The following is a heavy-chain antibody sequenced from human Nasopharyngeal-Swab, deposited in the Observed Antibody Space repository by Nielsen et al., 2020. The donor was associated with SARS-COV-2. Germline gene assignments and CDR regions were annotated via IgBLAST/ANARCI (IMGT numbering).Heavy chain of an antibody. CDR1: GGTFSSYA. D-gene: IGHD3-22*01. J-gene: IGHJ3*02. CDR3: ARDLEGGITMIGRGNAFDI. CDR2: IIPIFGTA. V-gene: IGHV1-69*13. Sequence: SVKVSCKASGGTFSSYAISWVRQAPGQGLEWRGGIIPIFGTANYAQKFQGRVTITADESTSTAYMELSSLRSEDTAVYYCARDLEGGITMIGRGNAFDIWGQGTMVTVSS.